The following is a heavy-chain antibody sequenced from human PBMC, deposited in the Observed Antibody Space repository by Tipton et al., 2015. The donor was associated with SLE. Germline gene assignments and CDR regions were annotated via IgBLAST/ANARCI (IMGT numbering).Heavy chain of an antibody. CDR2: INHSGST. CDR1: GGSFSGYY. J-gene: IGHJ3*01. CDR3: ASSMRGAP. D-gene: IGHD3-10*01. Sequence: TLSLTCAVYGGSFSGYYWSWIRQPPGKGLEWIGEINHSGSTNYNPSLKSRVTISVDTSKNQFSLKLSSVTAADTAVYYCASSMRGAPWGQGTMVTVSS. V-gene: IGHV4-34*01.